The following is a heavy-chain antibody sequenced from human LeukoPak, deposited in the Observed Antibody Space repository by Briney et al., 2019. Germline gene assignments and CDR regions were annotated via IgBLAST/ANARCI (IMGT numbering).Heavy chain of an antibody. V-gene: IGHV3-21*01. J-gene: IGHJ6*02. CDR2: ISSSSSYI. CDR3: ARDPGYYYGMDV. Sequence: GGSLRLSCAASGLTFSSYSMNWVRQAPGKGLEWVSSISSSSSYIYYADSVKGRFTISRDNAKNSLYLQMNSLRAEDTAVYYCARDPGYYYGMDVWGQGTTVTVSS. CDR1: GLTFSSYS.